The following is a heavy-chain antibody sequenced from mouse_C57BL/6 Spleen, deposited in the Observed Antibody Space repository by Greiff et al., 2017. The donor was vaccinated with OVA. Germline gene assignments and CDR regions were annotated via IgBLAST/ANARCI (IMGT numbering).Heavy chain of an antibody. D-gene: IGHD1-1*01. CDR3: ARSGYYYGSSTYYFDY. CDR2: INPNNGGT. J-gene: IGHJ2*01. Sequence: EVQLQQSGPELVKPGASVKISCKASGYTFTDYYMNWVKQSHGKSLEWIGDINPNNGGTSYNQKFKGKATLTVDKSSSTAYMELRSLTSEDSAVYYCARSGYYYGSSTYYFDYWGQGTTLTVSS. CDR1: GYTFTDYY. V-gene: IGHV1-26*01.